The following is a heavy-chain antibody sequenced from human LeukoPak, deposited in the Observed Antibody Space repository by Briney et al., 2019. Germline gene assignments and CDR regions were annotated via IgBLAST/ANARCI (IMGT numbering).Heavy chain of an antibody. CDR3: ARAQIYRITIFGVVIYYFDY. V-gene: IGHV4-39*07. CDR2: IYYSGST. CDR1: GGSISSSSYY. J-gene: IGHJ4*02. D-gene: IGHD3-3*01. Sequence: PSETLSLTCTVSGGSISSSSYYWGWIRQPPGKGLEWIGSIYYSGSTYYNPSLKSRVTISVDTSKNQFSLKLSSVTAADTAVYYCARAQIYRITIFGVVIYYFDYWGQGTLVTVSS.